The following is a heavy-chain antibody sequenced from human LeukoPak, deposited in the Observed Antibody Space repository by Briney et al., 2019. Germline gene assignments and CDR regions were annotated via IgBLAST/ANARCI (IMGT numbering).Heavy chain of an antibody. CDR2: ISYRRST. J-gene: IGHJ6*02. D-gene: IGHD6-13*01. Sequence: KPSESLSLTCTASSDSISSSRLYGGWIRPPPGRGLDWIATISYRRSTYYNPSLRRRVTMSIDTSKNQFSLKLSSVPAADTAVYYCASLLSGFISSWCPDYYYGVDVWGQGTTVSVSS. CDR3: ASLLSGFISSWCPDYYYGVDV. CDR1: SDSISSSRLY. V-gene: IGHV4-39*01.